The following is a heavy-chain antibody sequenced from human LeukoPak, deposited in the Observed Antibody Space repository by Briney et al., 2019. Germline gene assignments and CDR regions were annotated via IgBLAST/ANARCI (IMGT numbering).Heavy chain of an antibody. Sequence: GGSLRLSCAASGFTVSSNYMSWVRQAPGKGLEWVSVIYSDGSTYYADSVKGRFTISRDNSKNTLYLQMNSLRAEDTAVYYCARVIAARERAWFGELRLYYYSYIDVWGKGTTVTVSS. D-gene: IGHD3-10*01. V-gene: IGHV3-66*01. CDR2: IYSDGST. J-gene: IGHJ6*03. CDR1: GFTVSSNY. CDR3: ARVIAARERAWFGELRLYYYSYIDV.